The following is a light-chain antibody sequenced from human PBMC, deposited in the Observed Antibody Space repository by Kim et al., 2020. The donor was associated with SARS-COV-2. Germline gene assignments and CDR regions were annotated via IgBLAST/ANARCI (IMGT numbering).Light chain of an antibody. V-gene: IGKV1-8*01. CDR1: QGISSY. CDR3: QQYYSYPLT. J-gene: IGKJ4*02. Sequence: AIRVTQFPSSLSASTGDEVNITCRASQGISSYLAWYQQKPGDAPNLLIHAASILQTGVLSRFSASGSGTDFTLTISCLQSDDFASYYCQQYYSYPLTFGGGTKVDIK. CDR2: AAS.